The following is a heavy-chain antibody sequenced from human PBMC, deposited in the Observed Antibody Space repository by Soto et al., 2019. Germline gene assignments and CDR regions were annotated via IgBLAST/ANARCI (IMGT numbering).Heavy chain of an antibody. V-gene: IGHV4-30-4*01. J-gene: IGHJ4*02. D-gene: IGHD2-15*01. CDR2: IYHSGST. CDR1: GGSISSGDYY. CDR3: ARARGARYFDY. Sequence: SETLSLTCTVSGGSISSGDYYWSWFRQPPGKGLEWIGYIYHSGSTYYNPSLKSRVTISVDTSKNQFSLKLSSVTAADTAVYYCARARGARYFDYWGQGTLVTVSS.